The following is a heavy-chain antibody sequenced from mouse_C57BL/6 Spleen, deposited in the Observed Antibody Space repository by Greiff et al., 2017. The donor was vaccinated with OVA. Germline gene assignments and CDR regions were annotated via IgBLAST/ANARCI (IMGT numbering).Heavy chain of an antibody. V-gene: IGHV7-3*01. D-gene: IGHD3-2*02. CDR3: ARSRSSGYDYYAMDY. CDR2: IRNKANGYTT. J-gene: IGHJ4*01. CDR1: GFTFTDYY. Sequence: EVMLVESGGGLVQPGGSLSLSCAASGFTFTDYYMSWVRQPPGKALEWLGFIRNKANGYTTEYSASVKGRFTISRDNSQSILYLQMNALRAEDSATYYCARSRSSGYDYYAMDYWGQGTSVTVSS.